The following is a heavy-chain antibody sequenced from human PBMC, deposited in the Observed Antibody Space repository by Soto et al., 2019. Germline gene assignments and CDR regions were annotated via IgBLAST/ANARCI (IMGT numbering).Heavy chain of an antibody. CDR3: ASIKDCSSTSCYFDY. J-gene: IGHJ4*02. CDR1: GGSISSYY. Sequence: PSETLSLTCTVSGGSISSYYWSWIRQPPGKGLEWIGYIYYSGSTNYNPSLKSRVTISVDTSKNQFSLKLSSVTAADTAVYYCASIKDCSSTSCYFDYWGQGTLVTVSS. V-gene: IGHV4-59*08. CDR2: IYYSGST. D-gene: IGHD2-2*01.